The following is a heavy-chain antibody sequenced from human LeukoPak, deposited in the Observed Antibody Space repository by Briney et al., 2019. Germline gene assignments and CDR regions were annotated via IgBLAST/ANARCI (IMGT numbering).Heavy chain of an antibody. J-gene: IGHJ4*02. Sequence: GGALRLSCAASGFTFSSYAMSWVRQAPGKGLEWVSAISGRGGSTYYADSVKGRFTISRENSKNTLYLQMNSLRAEDTAVYYCAKDRSKLYGDSFDYWGQGTLVTVHS. CDR2: ISGRGGST. V-gene: IGHV3-23*01. CDR1: GFTFSSYA. D-gene: IGHD4-17*01. CDR3: AKDRSKLYGDSFDY.